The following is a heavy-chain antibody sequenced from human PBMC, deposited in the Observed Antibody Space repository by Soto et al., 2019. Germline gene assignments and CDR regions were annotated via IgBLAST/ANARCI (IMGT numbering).Heavy chain of an antibody. Sequence: EVQLVESGGGMVQPGGSLRLSCATSGISFSSYWMSWVRQAPGKGLEWVANIKQNGGEKYYVDSVKGRFTISRDNAKKSLYLQMNSLGVEDTAVYYCVRDGWSTGRYYFDYWGQGTLVTVSS. V-gene: IGHV3-7*04. CDR3: VRDGWSTGRYYFDY. D-gene: IGHD6-19*01. CDR2: IKQNGGEK. J-gene: IGHJ4*02. CDR1: GISFSSYW.